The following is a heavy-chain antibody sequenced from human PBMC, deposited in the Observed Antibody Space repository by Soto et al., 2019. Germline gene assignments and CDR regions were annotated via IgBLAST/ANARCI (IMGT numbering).Heavy chain of an antibody. Sequence: LETLSLTCTVSGGSIISYYWSWIRQPPGKGLEWVGYIYYSGSTTYNPSLKSRLTISVDTSKNQFSLKLRSVTAADTAVYYCARGLSYYYDSSPYYFDYWGQGTLVTVSS. CDR2: IYYSGST. CDR3: ARGLSYYYDSSPYYFDY. V-gene: IGHV4-59*08. D-gene: IGHD3-22*01. J-gene: IGHJ4*02. CDR1: GGSIISYY.